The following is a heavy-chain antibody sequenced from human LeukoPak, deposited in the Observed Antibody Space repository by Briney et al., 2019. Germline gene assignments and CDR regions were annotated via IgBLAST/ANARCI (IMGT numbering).Heavy chain of an antibody. CDR3: AREGQQLAFDY. V-gene: IGHV3-30-3*01. CDR1: GFTFSSYA. CDR2: ISYDGSNK. D-gene: IGHD6-13*01. Sequence: GGSLRLSCAASGFTFSSYAMHWVRQAPGKGLEWVAVISYDGSNKYYADSVKGRFTISRDNSKNTLYLQMNSLRAEDTAVYYCAREGQQLAFDYWGQGTLVTVSS. J-gene: IGHJ4*02.